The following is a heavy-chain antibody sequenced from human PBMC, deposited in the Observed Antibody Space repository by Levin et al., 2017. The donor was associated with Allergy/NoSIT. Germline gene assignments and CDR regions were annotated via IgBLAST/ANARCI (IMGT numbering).Heavy chain of an antibody. V-gene: IGHV4-30-4*01. Sequence: SQTLSLTCTVSGGSISSGDYYWSWIRQPPGKGLEWIGHIYYSGSTYYNPSLKSRVTISVGTAKTQFSLKLSSVTAADTAMNYCASDTTFYAILTCYSSTHVFDYWGQGTLVTVSS. D-gene: IGHD3-9*01. CDR1: GGSISSGDYY. CDR2: IYYSGST. J-gene: IGHJ4*02. CDR3: ASDTTFYAILTCYSSTHVFDY.